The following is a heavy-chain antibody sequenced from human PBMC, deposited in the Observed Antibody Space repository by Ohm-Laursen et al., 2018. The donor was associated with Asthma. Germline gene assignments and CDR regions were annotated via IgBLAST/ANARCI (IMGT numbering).Heavy chain of an antibody. Sequence: PVTLSLTCDVSGDSIRGINWRSWVRQSPGTGLQWLAELSYSGSTNYKPSLESRTTVSVAKSKNQLPLTLTSVTAADTAMYYCTRRGGSDLIHFGSWGQGTPVTVSS. J-gene: IGHJ4*02. CDR1: GDSIRGINW. D-gene: IGHD1-26*01. CDR2: LSYSGST. V-gene: IGHV4-4*03. CDR3: TRRGGSDLIHFGS.